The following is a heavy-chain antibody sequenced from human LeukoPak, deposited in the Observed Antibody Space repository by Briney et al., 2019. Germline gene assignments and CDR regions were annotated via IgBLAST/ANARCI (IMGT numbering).Heavy chain of an antibody. Sequence: SETLSLTCTVSGGSISSSSYYWGWIRQPPGKGLEWIGSIYYSGDTYYNPSLKSRRVIISVDTSKNQFSLRLSSVTAADTAVYYCARHQWHYYYYMGVWGKGSTVTVS. V-gene: IGHV4-39*01. J-gene: IGHJ6*03. CDR3: ARHQWHYYYYMGV. CDR1: GGSISSSSYY. CDR2: IYYSGDT. D-gene: IGHD6-19*01.